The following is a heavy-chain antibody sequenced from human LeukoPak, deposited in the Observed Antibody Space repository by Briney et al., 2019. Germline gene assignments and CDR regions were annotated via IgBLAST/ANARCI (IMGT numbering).Heavy chain of an antibody. Sequence: SETLSLTCTVSGGSISSYYWSWIWQPAGKGLEWIGRIYTSGSTNYNPSLKSRVTMSVDTSKNQFSLKLSSVTAADTAVYYCARQSVLEWSMIPVYYFDYWGQGTLVTVSS. CDR3: ARQSVLEWSMIPVYYFDY. D-gene: IGHD3-3*01. J-gene: IGHJ4*02. V-gene: IGHV4-4*07. CDR2: IYTSGST. CDR1: GGSISSYY.